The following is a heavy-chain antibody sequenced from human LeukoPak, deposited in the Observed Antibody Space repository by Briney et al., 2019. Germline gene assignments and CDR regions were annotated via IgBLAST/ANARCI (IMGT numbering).Heavy chain of an antibody. CDR1: GVTFSSYA. CDR3: ARGASTGTTYFDY. V-gene: IGHV3-30-3*01. CDR2: ISYDGSNK. D-gene: IGHD1-1*01. J-gene: IGHJ4*02. Sequence: PGGSLRLSCAASGVTFSSYAMHWVRQAPGKGLEWVAVISYDGSNKYYADSVKGRFTISRDNSKNTLYLQMNSLRAEDTAVYYCARGASTGTTYFDYWGQGTLVTVSS.